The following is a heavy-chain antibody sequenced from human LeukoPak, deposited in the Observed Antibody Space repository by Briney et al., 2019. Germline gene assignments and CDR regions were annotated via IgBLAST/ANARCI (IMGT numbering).Heavy chain of an antibody. Sequence: PGGSLRLSCAASGFTFSSYAMSWVSQAPGKGLEWVSAISGSGSRYYADSVKGRFTISRDNSKNTLYLQMNSLKAEDTAVYYCAKGLQWELPFDYWGQGTLVTVSS. CDR1: GFTFSSYA. V-gene: IGHV3-23*01. CDR2: ISGSGSR. CDR3: AKGLQWELPFDY. J-gene: IGHJ4*02. D-gene: IGHD1-26*01.